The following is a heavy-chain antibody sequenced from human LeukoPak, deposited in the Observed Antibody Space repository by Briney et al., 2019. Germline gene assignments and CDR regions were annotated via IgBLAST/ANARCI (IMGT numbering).Heavy chain of an antibody. V-gene: IGHV4-30-2*01. Sequence: SQTLSLTCAVCGGSISIGGYSWSWIRQPPGKGLEWIGYIYHSGSTYYNPSLKSRVTISVDRSKNQFSLKLSSVTAADTAVYYCARGAPGGYYYDSSGYYYFWFDPWGQGTLVTVSS. CDR3: ARGAPGGYYYDSSGYYYFWFDP. CDR1: GGSISIGGYS. CDR2: IYHSGST. J-gene: IGHJ5*02. D-gene: IGHD3-22*01.